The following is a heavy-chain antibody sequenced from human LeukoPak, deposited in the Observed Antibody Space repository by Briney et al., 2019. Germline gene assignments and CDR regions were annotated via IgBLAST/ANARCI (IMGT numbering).Heavy chain of an antibody. Sequence: GGSLRLSCAASEFTFSDYDMHWVRQATGKGLEWVSTIGTAGDTYYPGSVKGRFTISRDNSKNSLYLQMNSLRTEDTALYYCAKARGLIGGAFDIWGQGTMVTVSS. CDR3: AKARGLIGGAFDI. CDR1: EFTFSDYD. J-gene: IGHJ3*02. D-gene: IGHD3-22*01. CDR2: IGTAGDT. V-gene: IGHV3-13*01.